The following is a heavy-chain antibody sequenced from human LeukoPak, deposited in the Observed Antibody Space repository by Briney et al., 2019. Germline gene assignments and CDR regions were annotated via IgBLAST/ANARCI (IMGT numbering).Heavy chain of an antibody. V-gene: IGHV4-59*01. CDR1: GGSISTYY. CDR3: ARVGSYSFDY. Sequence: SETLSLTCTVSGGSISTYYWSWIRQPSGKGLEWIGYIYYSGITRYNPSLKSRVTISVDTSKNQFSLKLSSVTAADTAVYYCARVGSYSFDYWGQGTLVTVSS. CDR2: IYYSGIT. D-gene: IGHD6-13*01. J-gene: IGHJ4*02.